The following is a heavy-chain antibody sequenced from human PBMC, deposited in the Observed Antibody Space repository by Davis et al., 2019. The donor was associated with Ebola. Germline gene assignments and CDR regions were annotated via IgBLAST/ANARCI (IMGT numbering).Heavy chain of an antibody. CDR3: AKDRLYGSGSYLHY. CDR2: ISGSGGST. V-gene: IGHV3-23*01. J-gene: IGHJ4*02. CDR1: GFTFSTYA. Sequence: GESLKISCAASGFTFSTYAMNWVRQAPGKGLEWVSAISGSGGSTYYADSVRGRFTISRDNSKNTLYLQMNSLRAEDTAVYYCAKDRLYGSGSYLHYWGQGTLVTVSS. D-gene: IGHD3-10*01.